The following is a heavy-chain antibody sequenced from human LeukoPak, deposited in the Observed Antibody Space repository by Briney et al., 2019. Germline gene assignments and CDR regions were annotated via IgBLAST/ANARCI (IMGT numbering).Heavy chain of an antibody. Sequence: SETLSLTCTVSGGSISTYYWSWIRQPAGKGLEWIGRISTTGGTIYNPSLKSRVTVSVDTSKNQFSLQLTSVTAADTAIYYCARTIVGPGTSYFDQWGQGTLVTVSS. CDR2: ISTTGGT. V-gene: IGHV4-4*07. CDR1: GGSISTYY. J-gene: IGHJ4*02. CDR3: ARTIVGPGTSYFDQ. D-gene: IGHD1-26*01.